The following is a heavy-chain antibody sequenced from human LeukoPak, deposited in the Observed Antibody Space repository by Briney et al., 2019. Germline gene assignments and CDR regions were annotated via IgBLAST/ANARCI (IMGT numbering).Heavy chain of an antibody. CDR3: AKLTGFCSGNNCYSGFDY. V-gene: IGHV3-23*01. CDR1: GFSFTTSD. J-gene: IGHJ4*02. Sequence: GGSLRLSCAASGFSFTTSDMSWVRQAPGRGVEWVSTISASVGTNYYADSVKGRFSISRDNSKNTLVLQMNSLRAEDTAVYYCAKLTGFCSGNNCYSGFDYWGQGTLVTVPS. CDR2: ISASVGTN. D-gene: IGHD2-15*01.